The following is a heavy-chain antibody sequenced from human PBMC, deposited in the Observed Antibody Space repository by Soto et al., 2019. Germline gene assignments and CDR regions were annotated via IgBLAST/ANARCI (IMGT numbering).Heavy chain of an antibody. CDR3: ATSRGGLGGVDY. D-gene: IGHD3-16*01. J-gene: IGHJ4*02. CDR2: ISSSSSYI. Sequence: EVQLVESGGGLVKPGGSLRLSCAASGFTFSSYSMNWVRQAPGKGLEWVSSISSSSSYIYYADSVKGRFTISRDNAKNSLYLQMNSLRAEDTAVYYCATSRGGLGGVDYWGQGTLVTVSS. V-gene: IGHV3-21*01. CDR1: GFTFSSYS.